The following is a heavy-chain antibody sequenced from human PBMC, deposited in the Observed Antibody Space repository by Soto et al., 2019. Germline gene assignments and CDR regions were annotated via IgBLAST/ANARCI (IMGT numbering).Heavy chain of an antibody. V-gene: IGHV1-18*01. D-gene: IGHD3-22*01. CDR1: GYTFTNYA. CDR2: ISTYNGNT. CDR3: ARRYYYDTSGLYYFDY. Sequence: ASVKVSCKASGYTFTNYAISWVRQAPGQGLEWMGWISTYNGNTNYAQKLQGRVTMTTDTSTNTAYMELRSLRSDDTAVYYCARRYYYDTSGLYYFDYWGQGTLVTVSS. J-gene: IGHJ4*02.